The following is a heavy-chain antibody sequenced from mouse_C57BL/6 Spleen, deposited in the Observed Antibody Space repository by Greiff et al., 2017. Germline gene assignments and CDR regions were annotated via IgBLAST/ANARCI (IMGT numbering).Heavy chain of an antibody. Sequence: QVQLLQPGAELVRPGSSVKLSCKASGYTFTSYWMHWVKQRPIQGLEWIGNIDPSDSETHYNQKFKDKATLTVDKSSSTAYMQLSSLTSENSAVYYCARGGTGTSRYFDVWGTGTTVTVSS. CDR2: IDPSDSET. J-gene: IGHJ1*03. CDR3: ARGGTGTSRYFDV. CDR1: GYTFTSYW. V-gene: IGHV1-52*01. D-gene: IGHD4-1*01.